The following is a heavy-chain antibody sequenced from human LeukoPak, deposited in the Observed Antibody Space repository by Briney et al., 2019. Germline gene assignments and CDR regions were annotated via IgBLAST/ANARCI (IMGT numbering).Heavy chain of an antibody. J-gene: IGHJ4*02. D-gene: IGHD3-22*01. CDR3: ARGARVYYYDSSGYTY. V-gene: IGHV1-46*01. CDR2: INPSGGST. Sequence: ASVKVSCKVSGYTFTSYYMHWVRQAPGQGLEWMGIINPSGGSTSYAQKFQGRVTMTRDTSTSTVYMELSSLKAEDTAVYYCARGARVYYYDSSGYTYWGQGTLVTVSS. CDR1: GYTFTSYY.